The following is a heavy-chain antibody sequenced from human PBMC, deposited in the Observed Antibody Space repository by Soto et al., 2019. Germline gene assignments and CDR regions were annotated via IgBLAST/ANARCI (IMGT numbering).Heavy chain of an antibody. Sequence: LRLSCAVPGFTFSDYGMHWVRQAPGKGLEWVAVMSYAGTYKYYADSVKGRFTISRDLSGNTLFLQMNSLRLEDTAVYFCAKEMYPRTVLDSSSPWGDYWGQGTLVTVSS. D-gene: IGHD6-6*01. CDR2: MSYAGTYK. V-gene: IGHV3-30*18. CDR3: AKEMYPRTVLDSSSPWGDY. CDR1: GFTFSDYG. J-gene: IGHJ4*02.